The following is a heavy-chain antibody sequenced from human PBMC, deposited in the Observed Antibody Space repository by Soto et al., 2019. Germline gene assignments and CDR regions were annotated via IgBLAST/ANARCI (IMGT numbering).Heavy chain of an antibody. D-gene: IGHD6-19*01. CDR2: IYWDDDK. V-gene: IGHV2-5*02. Sequence: QITLKESGPTLVKPTQTLTLTCTFSGFSLSSTRMAVGWFRQPPGKALEWLALIYWDDDKRYSPFLKSRLTITTATSKNQVVLTMSTMDPVDTARYYCAHIVVAGLGYYFDYWGQGTLVTVSS. CDR3: AHIVVAGLGYYFDY. J-gene: IGHJ4*02. CDR1: GFSLSSTRMA.